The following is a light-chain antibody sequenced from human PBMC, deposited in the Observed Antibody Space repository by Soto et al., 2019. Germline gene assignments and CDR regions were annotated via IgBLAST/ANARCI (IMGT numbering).Light chain of an antibody. CDR1: SSDVGGYDY. CDR3: SSYTSSSTRV. J-gene: IGLJ3*02. Sequence: QSVLTQPASVSGSPGQSITISCTGTSSDVGGYDYVSWYQHHPGKAPKLMLYEVSNRPSGVSNRFSGSKSGNTASLTISGLQAEDEADYYCSSYTSSSTRVFGGGTQLTVL. CDR2: EVS. V-gene: IGLV2-14*01.